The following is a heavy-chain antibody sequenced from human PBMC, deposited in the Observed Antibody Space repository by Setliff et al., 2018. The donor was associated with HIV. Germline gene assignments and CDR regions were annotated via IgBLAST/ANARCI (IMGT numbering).Heavy chain of an antibody. CDR1: GYSISSGYY. D-gene: IGHD1-26*01. Sequence: SETLSLTCAVSGYSISSGYYWGWIRQPPGKGLEWIGSIYHSGSTYYNPSLKSRVTISVDTSKNQFSLKLSSVTAADTAVYYCARPGGGVGDYVDVWGKGTTVTVSS. CDR2: IYHSGST. CDR3: ARPGGGVGDYVDV. J-gene: IGHJ6*03. V-gene: IGHV4-38-2*01.